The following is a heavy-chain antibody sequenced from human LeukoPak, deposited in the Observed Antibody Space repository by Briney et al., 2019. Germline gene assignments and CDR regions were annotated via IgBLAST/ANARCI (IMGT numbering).Heavy chain of an antibody. CDR2: ISGSSSTI. D-gene: IGHD3-22*01. CDR1: GFTFSSYS. CDR3: ARSGYYDSSGLDY. Sequence: GGSLRLSCATSGFTFSSYSMNWVRQAPGKGLEWGSYISGSSSTIYYADSVKGRFTISRDNAKNTLYLQMNSLRAEDTAVYYCARSGYYDSSGLDYWGQGTLVTVSS. V-gene: IGHV3-48*04. J-gene: IGHJ4*02.